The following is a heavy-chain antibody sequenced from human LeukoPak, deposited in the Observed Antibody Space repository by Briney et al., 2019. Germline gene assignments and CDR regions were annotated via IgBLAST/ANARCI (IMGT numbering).Heavy chain of an antibody. D-gene: IGHD3-16*01. V-gene: IGHV3-7*01. J-gene: IGHJ3*02. CDR2: IKQDGSEK. CDR1: GFTFSSYW. CDR3: ARDRGGAISHNDAFDI. Sequence: PGGSLRLSCAASGFTFSSYWMSWVRQAPGKGLEWVANIKQDGSEKYYVDSVKGRFTISRDNAKNSLYLQMNSLRAEDTAVYYCARDRGGAISHNDAFDIWGQGTMVTVSS.